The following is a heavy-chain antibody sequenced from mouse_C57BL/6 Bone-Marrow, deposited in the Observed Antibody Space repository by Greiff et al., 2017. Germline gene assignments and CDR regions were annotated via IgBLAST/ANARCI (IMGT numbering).Heavy chain of an antibody. V-gene: IGHV1-69*01. CDR1: GYTFTSYW. J-gene: IGHJ3*01. D-gene: IGHD2-13*01. Sequence: QVQLQQPGAELVMPGASVKLSCKASGYTFTSYWMHWVKQRPGQGLEWIGEIDPSDSYTNYNQKFKGKSTLTVDKSSSTAYMQLSSLTSEDSAVYYCARDYWFAYWGQGTLVTVSA. CDR2: IDPSDSYT. CDR3: ARDYWFAY.